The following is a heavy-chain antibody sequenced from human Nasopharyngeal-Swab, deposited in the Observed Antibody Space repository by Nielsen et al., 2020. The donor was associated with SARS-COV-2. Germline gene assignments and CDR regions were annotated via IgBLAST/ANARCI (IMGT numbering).Heavy chain of an antibody. D-gene: IGHD3-22*01. V-gene: IGHV3-30-3*01. J-gene: IGHJ4*02. CDR1: GFTFRRYT. CDR2: ISYDGSNK. CDR3: ASTPLDSSGYYYAFHY. Sequence: GESLKLSCAASGFTFRRYTMHWVRQAPGKGLEWVAVISYDGSNKYYADSVKGRFTISRDISKNTLYLQMNSLRAEDTAVFYCASTPLDSSGYYYAFHYWGRGTLVTVSS.